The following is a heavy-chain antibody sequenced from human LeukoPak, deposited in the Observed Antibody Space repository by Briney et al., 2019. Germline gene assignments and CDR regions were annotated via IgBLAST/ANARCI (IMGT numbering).Heavy chain of an antibody. Sequence: PGGSLRLSCAASGFTFSSYGMHWVRQAPGKGLEWVAFIRYDGSNKYYADSVKGRFTISRDNSKNTLYLQMNSLRAEDTAVYYCAAPVVGAFAFDIWGQGTMVTVSS. CDR3: AAPVVGAFAFDI. CDR2: IRYDGSNK. D-gene: IGHD1-26*01. J-gene: IGHJ3*02. V-gene: IGHV3-30*02. CDR1: GFTFSSYG.